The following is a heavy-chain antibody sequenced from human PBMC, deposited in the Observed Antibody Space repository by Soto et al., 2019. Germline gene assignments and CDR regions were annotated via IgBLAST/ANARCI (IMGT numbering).Heavy chain of an antibody. CDR3: ARTRLYDASGYYYYYYGMDV. J-gene: IGHJ6*02. V-gene: IGHV3-53*01. CDR2: VYGDGRT. D-gene: IGHD3-22*01. Sequence: VQVVESGGGVIQPGGSLRLSCAASGFTVKDNSMTWVRQAPGRGLEWVSVVYGDGRTYYADSVKGRFIISRDNSENTVILQMSSLRVDDTAVYYCARTRLYDASGYYYYYYGMDVWGQGTRVTVAS. CDR1: GFTVKDNS.